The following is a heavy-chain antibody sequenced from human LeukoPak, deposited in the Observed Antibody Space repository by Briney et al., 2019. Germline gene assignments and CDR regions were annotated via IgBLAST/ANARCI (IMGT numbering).Heavy chain of an antibody. CDR2: IYHSGTT. V-gene: IGHV4-38-2*02. Sequence: PSETLSLTCTVSGYSINSGYYWGWIRPPPGKGLEWIGNIYHSGTTYYNPSLESRVTMSVDTSKNQFSLKLSSVTAADTAMYYCARTYYDFWSGYQDYWGQGTLVTVSS. J-gene: IGHJ4*02. D-gene: IGHD3-3*01. CDR1: GYSINSGYY. CDR3: ARTYYDFWSGYQDY.